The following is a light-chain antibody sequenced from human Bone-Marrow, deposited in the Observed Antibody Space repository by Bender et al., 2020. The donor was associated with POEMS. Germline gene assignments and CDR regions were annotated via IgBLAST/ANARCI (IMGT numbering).Light chain of an antibody. CDR1: SSNIGAGYD. CDR2: DVN. Sequence: QSVLTQPPSVSGAPGQRVTISCTGSSSNIGAGYDVHWYQHYPGKAPKLIIRDVNKRPSGVSYRFSGSKSGSTASLTISGLQAEDEADYYCCSYAGSTTFGGGTKLTVL. V-gene: IGLV1-40*01. CDR3: CSYAGSTT. J-gene: IGLJ2*01.